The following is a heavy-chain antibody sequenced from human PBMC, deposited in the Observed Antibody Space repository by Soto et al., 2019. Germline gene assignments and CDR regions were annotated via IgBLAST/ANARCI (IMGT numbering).Heavy chain of an antibody. CDR1: GFTFSSCS. CDR3: ARDDHLAAAATGPFQH. D-gene: IGHD6-13*01. Sequence: GGSLRLSCAASGFTFSSCSMNWVRQAPGKGLEWVSSISSSSSYIYYADSVKGRFTISRDNAKNSLYLQMNSLRAEDTAVYYCARDDHLAAAATGPFQHWGQGTLVTVSS. CDR2: ISSSSSYI. V-gene: IGHV3-21*01. J-gene: IGHJ1*01.